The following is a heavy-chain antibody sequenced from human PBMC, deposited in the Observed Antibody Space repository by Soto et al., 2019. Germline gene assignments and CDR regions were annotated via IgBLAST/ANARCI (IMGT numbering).Heavy chain of an antibody. CDR3: ARGGDSFGYGEYCYYCMDV. CDR2: INRGGNT. J-gene: IGHJ6*02. D-gene: IGHD3-22*01. CDR1: GFGVSNNY. Sequence: EVQLVESGGGLVQPGGSLRLSCAASGFGVSNNYMSWVRQAPGKGLEWVSAINRGGNTYYADSVKGRFTTSRDNSKSRVYLQMNSVGAEDTAVYYCARGGDSFGYGEYCYYCMDVWGQGTTVTVSS. V-gene: IGHV3-66*01.